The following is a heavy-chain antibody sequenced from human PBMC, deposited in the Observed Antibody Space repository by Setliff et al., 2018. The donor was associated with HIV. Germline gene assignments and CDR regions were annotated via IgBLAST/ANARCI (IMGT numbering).Heavy chain of an antibody. Sequence: GGSLRLSCVASGFTFSSYCMDWFRQAPGKGLEWVSSISFGSTYIYQSDSVRGRFTISRDNSKNTLYLQMNSQTPEDTAVYYCARSPESRGYSYGFITWGQGTLVTVSS. J-gene: IGHJ5*02. CDR1: GFTFSSYC. V-gene: IGHV3-21*01. CDR2: ISFGSTYI. D-gene: IGHD5-18*01. CDR3: ARSPESRGYSYGFIT.